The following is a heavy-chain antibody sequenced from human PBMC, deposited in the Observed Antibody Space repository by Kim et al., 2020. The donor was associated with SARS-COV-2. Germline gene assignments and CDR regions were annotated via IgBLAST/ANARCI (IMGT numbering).Heavy chain of an antibody. CDR3: ARRTRPDIVVVPAAHQREFDY. J-gene: IGHJ4*02. CDR2: INHSGST. Sequence: SETLSLTCAVYGGSFSGYYWSWIRQPPGKGLEWIGEINHSGSTNYNPSLKSRVTISVDTSKNQFSLKLSSVTAADTAVYYCARRTRPDIVVVPAAHQREFDYWGQGTLVTVSS. CDR1: GGSFSGYY. V-gene: IGHV4-34*01. D-gene: IGHD2-2*01.